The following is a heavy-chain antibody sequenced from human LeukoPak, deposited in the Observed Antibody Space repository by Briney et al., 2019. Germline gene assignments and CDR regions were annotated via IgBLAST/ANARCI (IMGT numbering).Heavy chain of an antibody. CDR1: GFTFSSYA. V-gene: IGHV3-48*02. J-gene: IGHJ4*02. Sequence: PGRSLRLSCAASGFTFSSYAMHWVRQAPGKGLEWVSYISSSYGSSTYYAESVKGRFTISRDNVKNSLILQMNSLRDEDTAVYYCARERYNNFWGQGTLVAVSS. CDR3: ARERYNNF. D-gene: IGHD3-9*01. CDR2: ISSSYGSST.